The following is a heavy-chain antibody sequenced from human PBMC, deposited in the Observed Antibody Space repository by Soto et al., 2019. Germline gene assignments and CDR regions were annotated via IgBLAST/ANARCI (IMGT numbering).Heavy chain of an antibody. CDR2: FIPIFGTA. D-gene: IGHD6-13*01. V-gene: IGHV1-69*13. CDR1: GYTFTSYY. CDR3: ARGKAAAGTNWFDP. J-gene: IGHJ5*02. Sequence: ASVKVSCKASGYTFTSYYMHWVRQAPGQGLEWMGGFIPIFGTANYAQKFQGRVTITADESTSTAYMELSSLRSEDTAVYYCARGKAAAGTNWFDPWGQGTLVTVSS.